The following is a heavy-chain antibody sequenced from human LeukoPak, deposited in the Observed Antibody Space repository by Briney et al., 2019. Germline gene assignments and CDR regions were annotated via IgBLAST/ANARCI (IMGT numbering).Heavy chain of an antibody. CDR3: TRRPYSSSWYYFDY. CDR1: GFTVSDYY. CDR2: ISSSGSML. J-gene: IGHJ4*02. Sequence: PGGSLRLSCTVSGFTVSDYYMSWVRQAPGKGLEWVSYISSSGSMLHYADSVEGRFTISRDNAKNSLYLQMSSLRVEDTAVYYCTRRPYSSSWYYFDYWGQGTLVTVSS. V-gene: IGHV3-11*04. D-gene: IGHD6-13*01.